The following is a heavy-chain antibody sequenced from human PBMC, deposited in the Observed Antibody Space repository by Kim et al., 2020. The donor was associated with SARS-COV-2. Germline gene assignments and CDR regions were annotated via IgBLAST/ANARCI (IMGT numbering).Heavy chain of an antibody. J-gene: IGHJ6*02. D-gene: IGHD6-13*01. CDR2: INHSGST. CDR3: ARWGPSWSSSWYVDYYYYGVDV. V-gene: IGHV4-34*01. CDR1: GGSFSGYY. Sequence: SETLSLTCAVYGGSFSGYYWSWIRQPPGKGLEWIGEINHSGSTNYNPSLKSRVTISVDTSKNQFSLKLSSVTAADTAVYYCARWGPSWSSSWYVDYYYYGVDVWGQGTTVTVSS.